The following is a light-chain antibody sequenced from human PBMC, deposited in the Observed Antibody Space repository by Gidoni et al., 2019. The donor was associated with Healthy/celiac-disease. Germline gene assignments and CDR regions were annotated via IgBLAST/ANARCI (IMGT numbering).Light chain of an antibody. CDR2: GAS. Sequence: EIVLTQSPVTLSLSPGERATLSCRASQSVSSSYLAWYQQKPGQAPRLLIYGASSRATGIPDRFSGSGSGTDFTLTISRLEPEDFAVYYCQQYGSSPFTFXPXTKVDIK. V-gene: IGKV3-20*01. J-gene: IGKJ3*01. CDR3: QQYGSSPFT. CDR1: QSVSSSY.